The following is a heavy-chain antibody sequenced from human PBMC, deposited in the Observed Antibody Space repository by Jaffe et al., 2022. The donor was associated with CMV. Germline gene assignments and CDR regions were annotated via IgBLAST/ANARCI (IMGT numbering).Heavy chain of an antibody. CDR1: GVSISSGGYY. CDR3: ARTSGIYYFDY. D-gene: IGHD3-10*01. J-gene: IGHJ4*02. Sequence: QVQLQESGPGLVKPSQTLSLRCTVSGVSISSGGYYYTWIRQHPGKGLECIGYIYYTGSTYYSPSLKGRVTISVDTSKNHFSLNLDSMTAADTAVYYCARTSGIYYFDYWGQGTLVTVSS. V-gene: IGHV4-31*03. CDR2: IYYTGST.